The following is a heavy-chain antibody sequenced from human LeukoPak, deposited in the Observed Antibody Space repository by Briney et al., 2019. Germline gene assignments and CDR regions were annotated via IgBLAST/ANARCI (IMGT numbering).Heavy chain of an antibody. Sequence: PGGSLRLSCAASGFTFSSYAMHWVRQAPGKGLEWVAVISYDGSNKYYADSVKGRFTISRDNSKNTLYLQMNGLIAEVTAVYYCARGSAAGTFDYWNQGTLVTVPS. J-gene: IGHJ4*02. V-gene: IGHV3-30*04. CDR1: GFTFSSYA. CDR3: ARGSAAGTFDY. D-gene: IGHD6-13*01. CDR2: ISYDGSNK.